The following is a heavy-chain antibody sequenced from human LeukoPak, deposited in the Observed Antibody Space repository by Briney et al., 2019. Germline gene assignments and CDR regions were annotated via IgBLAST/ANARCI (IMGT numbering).Heavy chain of an antibody. CDR3: AKYLGSSGYYSAERY. CDR2: ISGSGGST. J-gene: IGHJ4*02. D-gene: IGHD3-22*01. Sequence: GGSLRLSCAASGFTFSSYAMSWVRQAPGKGLEWVSAISGSGGSTYYADSVKGRFTISRDNSKNTLYLQKNSLRAEDTAVYYCAKYLGSSGYYSAERYWGQGTLVTVSS. CDR1: GFTFSSYA. V-gene: IGHV3-23*01.